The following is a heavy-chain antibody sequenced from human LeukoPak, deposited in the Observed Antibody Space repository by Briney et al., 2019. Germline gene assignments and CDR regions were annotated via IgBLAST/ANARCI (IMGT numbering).Heavy chain of an antibody. D-gene: IGHD3-22*01. CDR1: GSISSGGYY. CDR3: ARQYYYDSSAYWSFDP. Sequence: SGTLSLTCTVSGSISSGGYYWNWIRQHPGKGLEWIGYIYYSGRTYYNPSLKSRVTISVDTSKNQFSLKLSSVTAADTAVYYCARQYYYDSSAYWSFDPWGQGTLVTVSS. J-gene: IGHJ5*02. V-gene: IGHV4-31*03. CDR2: IYYSGRT.